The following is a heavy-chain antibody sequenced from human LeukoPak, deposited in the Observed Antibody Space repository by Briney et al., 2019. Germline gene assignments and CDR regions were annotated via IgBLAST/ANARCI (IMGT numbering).Heavy chain of an antibody. Sequence: PGGSLRLSCAASGFTFSSYSMNWVRQAPGKGLEWVSYISSSSSTIYYADSVKGRFTISRDNAKNSLYLQMNSLRAEDTAVYYCVGGYSFHWSYWGQGTLVTVSS. CDR3: VGGYSFHWSY. CDR2: ISSSSSTI. CDR1: GFTFSSYS. D-gene: IGHD1-1*01. V-gene: IGHV3-48*04. J-gene: IGHJ4*02.